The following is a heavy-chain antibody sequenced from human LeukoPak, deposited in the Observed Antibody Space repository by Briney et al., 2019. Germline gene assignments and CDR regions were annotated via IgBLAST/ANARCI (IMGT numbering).Heavy chain of an antibody. Sequence: NPSETLSLTCAVYGGSFSGYYWSWIRQPPGKGLEWIGEINHSGSTNYNPSLKNRVTISVDTSKNQFSLKLSSVTAADTAVYYCATIPAAHYYYYYMDVWGKGTTVTISS. V-gene: IGHV4-34*01. J-gene: IGHJ6*03. CDR3: ATIPAAHYYYYYMDV. D-gene: IGHD2-2*01. CDR1: GGSFSGYY. CDR2: INHSGST.